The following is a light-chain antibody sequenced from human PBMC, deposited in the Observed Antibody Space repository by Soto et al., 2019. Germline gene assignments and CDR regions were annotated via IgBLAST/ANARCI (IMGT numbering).Light chain of an antibody. CDR2: EVN. V-gene: IGLV2-14*01. Sequence: QSALTQPASVSGSPGQSITISCTGTSSDVGGYNYVSWYQQHPGRAPKLILYEVNNRPSGVSNRFSGSKSGNTASLTISGLQAEDAADYYCSSYTDVVTLEVFGPGTKVTV. CDR1: SSDVGGYNY. J-gene: IGLJ1*01. CDR3: SSYTDVVTLEV.